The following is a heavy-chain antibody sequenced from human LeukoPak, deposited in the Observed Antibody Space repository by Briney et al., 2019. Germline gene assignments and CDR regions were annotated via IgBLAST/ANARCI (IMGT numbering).Heavy chain of an antibody. J-gene: IGHJ4*02. CDR2: ISYDGSNK. V-gene: IGHV3-30-3*01. CDR3: ARDRRRYSYGYEY. CDR1: GFTFSSYA. Sequence: GRSLRLSCAASGFTFSSYAMHWVRQAPGKGLEWVAVISYDGSNKYYADSVKGRFTISRDNSKNTLYLQMNSLRAEDTAVYYCARDRRRYSYGYEYWGQGTLVTVSS. D-gene: IGHD5-18*01.